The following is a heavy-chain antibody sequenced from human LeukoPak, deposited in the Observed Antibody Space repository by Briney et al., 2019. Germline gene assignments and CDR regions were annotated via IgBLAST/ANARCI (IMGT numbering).Heavy chain of an antibody. D-gene: IGHD3-16*02. CDR2: INWNGGST. CDR3: ARGRQDYDYVWGSYRSFYYFDY. J-gene: IGHJ4*02. CDR1: GFTFDDYG. V-gene: IGHV3-20*04. Sequence: GGSLRLPCAASGFTFDDYGMSWVRQAPGKGLELVSGINWNGGSTGYADSVKGRFTISRDNAKNSLYLQMNSLRAEDTALYYCARGRQDYDYVWGSYRSFYYFDYWGQGTLVTVSS.